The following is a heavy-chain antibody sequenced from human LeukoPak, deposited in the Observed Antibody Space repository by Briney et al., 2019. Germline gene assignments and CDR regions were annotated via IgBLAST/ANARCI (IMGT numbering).Heavy chain of an antibody. D-gene: IGHD6-13*01. V-gene: IGHV3-30-3*02. CDR2: ITHDESNK. CDR1: GFTFSAYA. CDR3: AKYKGAALYYHYGMDV. Sequence: GGSLRLSCAASGFTFSAYAMHWVRQAPGKGLEWVAVITHDESNKYYADSVKGRFTISRDNSKNALYLQMNSLRTEDTAVYYCAKYKGAALYYHYGMDVWGQGTTVIVSS. J-gene: IGHJ6*02.